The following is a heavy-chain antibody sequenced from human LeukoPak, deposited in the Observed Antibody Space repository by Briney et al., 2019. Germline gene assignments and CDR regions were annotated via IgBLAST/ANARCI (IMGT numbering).Heavy chain of an antibody. J-gene: IGHJ5*02. Sequence: ASVKVSCKASGYTFTNYDMQWVRQAPGQGLEWMGEINPSGGSTNYAQKFQGRVTMTRDASVNTAYMELRSLTSEDTAVYYCATTLRNKPPWGQGTLVTVSS. CDR1: GYTFTNYD. CDR2: INPSGGST. D-gene: IGHD5-12*01. CDR3: ATTLRNKPP. V-gene: IGHV1-46*01.